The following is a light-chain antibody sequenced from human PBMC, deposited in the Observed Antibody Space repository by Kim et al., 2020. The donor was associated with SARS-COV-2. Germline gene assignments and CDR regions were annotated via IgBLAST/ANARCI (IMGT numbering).Light chain of an antibody. CDR2: PAY. CDR3: QKYNSVPYT. Sequence: DIQMTQSPSSLSASVGDRVTITCRASQGISNYLAWFQQKPGKAPKVLIYPAYTLQPGVPSRFSGSGSGTDFTLTISRLQPEDVGTYYCQKYNSVPYTFGQGTKLEI. V-gene: IGKV1-27*01. J-gene: IGKJ2*01. CDR1: QGISNY.